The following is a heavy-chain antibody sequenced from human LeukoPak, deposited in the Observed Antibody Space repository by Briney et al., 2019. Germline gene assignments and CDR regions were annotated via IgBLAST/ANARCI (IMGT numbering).Heavy chain of an antibody. CDR1: GGSITSYY. D-gene: IGHD2-21*01. CDR2: IYYSGST. V-gene: IGHV4-39*01. CDR3: ARHGRGLRLWWSFNWFDP. Sequence: SETLSLTCTVSGGSITSYYWGWIRQPPGKGLEWIGSIYYSGSTYYNPSLKSRVTISVDTSKNQFSLKLSSVTAADTAVYYCARHGRGLRLWWSFNWFDPWGQGTLVTVSS. J-gene: IGHJ5*02.